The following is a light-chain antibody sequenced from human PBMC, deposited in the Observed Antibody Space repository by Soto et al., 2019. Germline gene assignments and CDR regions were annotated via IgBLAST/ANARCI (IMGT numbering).Light chain of an antibody. CDR2: DAS. V-gene: IGKV1-5*01. CDR3: QQRSNSIT. Sequence: DIQMTQSPSTLSASVGDRVTITCRASQSISSWLAWYQQKPGKAPKLLIYDASSLESGVPSRFSGSGSGTDFTLTISSLEPEDFAVYYCQQRSNSITFGQGTRLEI. J-gene: IGKJ5*01. CDR1: QSISSW.